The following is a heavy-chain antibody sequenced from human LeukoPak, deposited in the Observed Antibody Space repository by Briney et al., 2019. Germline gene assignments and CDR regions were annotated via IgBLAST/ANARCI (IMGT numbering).Heavy chain of an antibody. J-gene: IGHJ4*02. D-gene: IGHD2-21*02. CDR3: PREDSVTLRYLDL. CDR2: INWNGGST. Sequence: GGSLRLSCTASGFTFDDYGMSWVRQAPGMGLEWVAGINWNGGSTTYADAVKGRVTISRHNGKNALYLHMNSLRDEDTALYYCPREDSVTLRYLDLWGQATLVTVSS. CDR1: GFTFDDYG. V-gene: IGHV3-20*04.